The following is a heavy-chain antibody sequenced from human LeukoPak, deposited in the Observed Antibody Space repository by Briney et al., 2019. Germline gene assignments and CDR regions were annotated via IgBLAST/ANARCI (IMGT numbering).Heavy chain of an antibody. J-gene: IGHJ4*02. CDR3: ARHGVTNVGWFGELWGSFDY. V-gene: IGHV4-34*01. CDR2: INHSGGP. D-gene: IGHD3-10*01. Sequence: SESLSLTCAVYGGSFSGYYCGWVRQPPGRGREWVWEINHSGGPNSNTPLKSGVTISVDRSKNQFSLKLSSVTAADTAVYYCARHGVTNVGWFGELWGSFDYWGQGTLVTVSS. CDR1: GGSFSGYY.